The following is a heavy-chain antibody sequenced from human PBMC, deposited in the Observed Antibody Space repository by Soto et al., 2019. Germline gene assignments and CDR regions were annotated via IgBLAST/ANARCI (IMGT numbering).Heavy chain of an antibody. CDR2: IRSKAYGGTT. Sequence: LRLSCTASGFTFGDYAMSWVRQAPGKGLEWVGFIRSKAYGGTTEYAASVKGRFTISRDDSKSIAYLQMNSLKTEDTAVYYCTRVIDWNYIGSDYWGQGTLVTVSS. J-gene: IGHJ4*02. D-gene: IGHD1-7*01. V-gene: IGHV3-49*04. CDR3: TRVIDWNYIGSDY. CDR1: GFTFGDYA.